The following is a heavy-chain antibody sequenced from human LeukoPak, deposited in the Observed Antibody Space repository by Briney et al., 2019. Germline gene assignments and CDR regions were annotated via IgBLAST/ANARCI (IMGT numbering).Heavy chain of an antibody. CDR1: GFTFSSYA. CDR3: AKDNTPYYYGSGSSYAFDI. J-gene: IGHJ3*02. D-gene: IGHD3-10*01. V-gene: IGHV3-23*01. CDR2: ISGSGGST. Sequence: GGSLRLSCAASGFTFSSYAMSWVRQAPGKGLEWVSAISGSGGSTHYADSVKGRFTISRDNSKHTLYLQMNSLRAEDTAVYYCAKDNTPYYYGSGSSYAFDIWGQGTMVTVSS.